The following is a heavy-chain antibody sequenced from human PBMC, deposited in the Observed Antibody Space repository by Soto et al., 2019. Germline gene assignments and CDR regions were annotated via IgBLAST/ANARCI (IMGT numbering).Heavy chain of an antibody. CDR3: ARDTGDGTFDF. D-gene: IGHD7-27*01. CDR2: INAGYGNT. J-gene: IGHJ4*02. Sequence: QVHLVQSGAEVRKPGASVKVSCKASGYTFSSYAMHWVRQAPVQRLEWMGWINAGYGNTKSSQKFQDRVTISRDTSARTAYMELTSLRSEDTAVYYGARDTGDGTFDFWGQGTLVTVSS. CDR1: GYTFSSYA. V-gene: IGHV1-3*01.